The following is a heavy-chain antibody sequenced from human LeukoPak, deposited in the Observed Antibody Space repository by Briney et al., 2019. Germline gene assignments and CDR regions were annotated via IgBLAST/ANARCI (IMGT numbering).Heavy chain of an antibody. CDR2: INTNTGNP. D-gene: IGHD2-2*01. J-gene: IGHJ4*02. V-gene: IGHV7-4-1*02. Sequence: ASVKVSCKASGYTFTDYYLHWVRQAPGQGLEWMGWINTNTGNPTYAQGFTGRFVFSLDTSVSTAYLQISSLKAEDTAVYYCARDLRYCSSTSCYGLDYWGQGTLVTVSS. CDR3: ARDLRYCSSTSCYGLDY. CDR1: GYTFTDYY.